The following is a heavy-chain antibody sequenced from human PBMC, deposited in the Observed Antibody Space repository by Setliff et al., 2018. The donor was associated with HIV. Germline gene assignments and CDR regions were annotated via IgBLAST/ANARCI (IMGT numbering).Heavy chain of an antibody. J-gene: IGHJ5*02. CDR1: GDSIRSGDYY. D-gene: IGHD2-15*01. CDR2: TFHT. CDR3: AAATTLLSPRA. Sequence: SETLSLTCTVSGDSIRSGDYYWSWIRQSPEKGLEWIGYTFHTRSSPSLKSRVTISLDTSKNQFSLKLTSVTAADTAVYYCAAATTLLSPRAWGQGTLVTVS. V-gene: IGHV4-30-4*08.